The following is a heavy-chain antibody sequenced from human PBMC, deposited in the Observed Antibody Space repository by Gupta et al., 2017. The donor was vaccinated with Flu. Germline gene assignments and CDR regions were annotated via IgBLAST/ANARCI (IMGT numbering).Heavy chain of an antibody. CDR2: ITSGNYM. CDR1: GFTFSSFS. D-gene: IGHD6-13*01. CDR3: ARGDPTYAGSWYRGHY. Sequence: EVQLVEPGGGLVQPGGSLRLSCAASGFTFSSFSMTWVRQAPGKGLQWVSAITSGNYMYYADSVKGRFTISRDNAKNSLYLQMSSLRPEDTAVYYCARGDPTYAGSWYRGHYWGQGTLVAVSS. J-gene: IGHJ4*02. V-gene: IGHV3-21*01.